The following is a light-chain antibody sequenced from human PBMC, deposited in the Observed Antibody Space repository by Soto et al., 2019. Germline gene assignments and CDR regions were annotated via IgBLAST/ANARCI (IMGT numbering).Light chain of an antibody. V-gene: IGKV3-20*01. CDR3: QQYGNSPWT. CDR2: AAS. CDR1: QSVSSNY. Sequence: EIVLTQSPGTLSLSPGERATLSCRASQSVSSNYLAWCQQKPGQAPRLLIYAASSRATGIPDRFSGSGSGTDFTLTISRLEPEDFAVHYCQQYGNSPWTFGQGTKVEI. J-gene: IGKJ1*01.